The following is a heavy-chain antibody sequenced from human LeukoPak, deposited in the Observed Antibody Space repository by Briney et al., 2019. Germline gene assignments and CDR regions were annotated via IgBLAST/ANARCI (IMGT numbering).Heavy chain of an antibody. CDR2: ISYDGSNK. J-gene: IGHJ4*02. V-gene: IGHV3-30-3*01. CDR1: GFIFSSYA. Sequence: GGSLRLSCAASGFIFSSYAMHWVRQAPGKGLEWVAVISYDGSNKFYADSVKGRFTISRDNSKNILYLQMNSLRPEDTAVYYCATPGRPFRLDIDYWGQGTLVTVSS. CDR3: ATPGRPFRLDIDY. D-gene: IGHD2-15*01.